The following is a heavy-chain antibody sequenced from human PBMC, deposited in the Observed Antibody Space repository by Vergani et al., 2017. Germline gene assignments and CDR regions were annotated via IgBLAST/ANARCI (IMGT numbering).Heavy chain of an antibody. CDR2: IYISGNG. CDR1: GDSIISRSYY. J-gene: IGHJ2*01. CDR3: ASGKYYSGSTSHFRGRYFDV. V-gene: IGHV4-39*01. D-gene: IGHD3-10*01. Sequence: QMQLQESGPGLVKASETLSLTCTVSGDSIISRSYYWGWIRQPPGKGLEWIGSIYISGNGDSSSSLKSRVPISADTSKNQFSLRLTSVTAADTAVYYCASGKYYSGSTSHFRGRYFDVWGRGTMVTVPS.